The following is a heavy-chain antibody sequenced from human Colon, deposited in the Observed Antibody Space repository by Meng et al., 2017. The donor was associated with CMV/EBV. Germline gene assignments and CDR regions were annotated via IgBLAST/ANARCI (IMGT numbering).Heavy chain of an antibody. CDR1: CGASSGYY. D-gene: IGHD2-2*01. Sequence: QVLLQQWGAGQLKPSGTLSHTCGVDCGASSGYYGIWIRQPPGKELEWSVEINHSSSTNYNPSLKSRVTVSVDTSKNQFSLKLGSVTAADTAVYYCARGGARRRPPGAHWGQGTLVTVSS. J-gene: IGHJ4*02. V-gene: IGHV4-34*01. CDR3: ARGGARRRPPGAH. CDR2: INHSSST.